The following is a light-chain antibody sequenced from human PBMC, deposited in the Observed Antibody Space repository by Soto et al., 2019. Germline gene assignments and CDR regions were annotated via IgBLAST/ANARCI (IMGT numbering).Light chain of an antibody. Sequence: DIQMTQSPSILSASIGDRVTISCRASQSISVWLAWYQQKPGKAPRVLIFDATALASGVPSRFSGSGSGTEFTHPIDHLRPDDFATYYGQQYHTSWLTFGQGTKVDI. CDR1: QSISVW. CDR2: DAT. CDR3: QQYHTSWLT. V-gene: IGKV1-5*01. J-gene: IGKJ1*01.